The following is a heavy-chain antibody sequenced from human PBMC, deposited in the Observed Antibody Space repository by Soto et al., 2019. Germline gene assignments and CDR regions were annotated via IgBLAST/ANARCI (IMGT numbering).Heavy chain of an antibody. V-gene: IGHV4-4*07. CDR3: ARRDSVSSGRALDS. CDR2: FYSSGGT. D-gene: IGHD2-15*01. Sequence: SETLSLTCTVSGDSISNYFWSWIRQPAGNGLEWIGRFYSSGGTKYNPSLRSRVTMSVDTSKNQFSLKLTSVTAADTAVYYCARRDSVSSGRALDSWGQGTLVTVSS. J-gene: IGHJ4*02. CDR1: GDSISNYF.